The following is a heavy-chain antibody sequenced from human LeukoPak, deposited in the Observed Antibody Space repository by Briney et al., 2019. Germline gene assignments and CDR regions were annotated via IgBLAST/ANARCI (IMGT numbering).Heavy chain of an antibody. CDR2: IIPIFGTA. D-gene: IGHD3-10*02. CDR3: ARDLVPGYDYVAYFDY. Sequence: ASVKVSCKASGGTFSSYAISWVRQAPGQGLEWMGGIIPIFGTANYAQKFQGRVTITADESTSTAYMELSSLRTEDTAVFYCARDLVPGYDYVAYFDYWGQGTLVTVSS. V-gene: IGHV1-69*13. J-gene: IGHJ4*02. CDR1: GGTFSSYA.